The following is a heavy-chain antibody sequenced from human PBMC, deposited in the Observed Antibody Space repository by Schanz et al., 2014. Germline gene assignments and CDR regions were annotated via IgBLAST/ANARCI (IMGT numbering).Heavy chain of an antibody. CDR1: GFTFRSYS. CDR3: AGGEYQLLYGN. J-gene: IGHJ4*02. Sequence: EVQLLESGGSLVQPGGSLRLSCAASGFTFRSYSMNWVRQAPGKGLEWISYISSTSRAAYYADSVKGRFTISRDNAKNSLFLQMNSLRAEDTAVYYCAGGEYQLLYGNWGQGTLVTVSS. D-gene: IGHD2-2*02. V-gene: IGHV3-48*01. CDR2: ISSTSRAA.